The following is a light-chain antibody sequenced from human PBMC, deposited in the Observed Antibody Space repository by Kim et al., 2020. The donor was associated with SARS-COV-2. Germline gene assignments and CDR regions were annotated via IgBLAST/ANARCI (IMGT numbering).Light chain of an antibody. V-gene: IGKV3-11*01. CDR3: QQRSTWPIT. J-gene: IGKJ5*01. CDR1: QSVSSF. Sequence: PGERATLSCRASQSVSSFLAWYQQKPGQAPRLLIYNASNRATGIPARFSGSGSGTDFTLTITSLEPEDFAVYYCQQRSTWPITFGQGTRLEIK. CDR2: NAS.